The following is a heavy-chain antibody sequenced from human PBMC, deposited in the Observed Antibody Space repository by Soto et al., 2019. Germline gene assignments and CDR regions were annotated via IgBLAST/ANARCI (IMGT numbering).Heavy chain of an antibody. CDR1: GFAVSSYS. J-gene: IGHJ4*02. D-gene: IGHD2-21*01. V-gene: IGHV3-30-3*01. Sequence: VGSPRLSCAASGFAVSSYSMHWVRQAPGKGLEWVAAMSFDGNSKYFADSVKGRFKISRDTSKNTWSLEMESLGVEDSALYHCTRGRSIIANDDFEYWGQGTQVTVSS. CDR3: TRGRSIIANDDFEY. CDR2: MSFDGNSK.